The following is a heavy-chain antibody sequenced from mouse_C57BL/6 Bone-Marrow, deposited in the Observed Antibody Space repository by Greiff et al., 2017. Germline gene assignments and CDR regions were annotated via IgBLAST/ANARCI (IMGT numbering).Heavy chain of an antibody. CDR1: GYTFTSSG. J-gene: IGHJ2*01. D-gene: IGHD2-12*01. Sequence: QVQLKQSGPELARPGASVKLSCKASGYTFTSSGISWVKQRTGQGLEWIGEIYPRSGNTYYNEKFKGKATLTADKSSSTAYMQLRSLTSEDSAVYFGTREGSNDVFDYWGQGTTLTVSS. V-gene: IGHV1-81*01. CDR3: TREGSNDVFDY. CDR2: IYPRSGNT.